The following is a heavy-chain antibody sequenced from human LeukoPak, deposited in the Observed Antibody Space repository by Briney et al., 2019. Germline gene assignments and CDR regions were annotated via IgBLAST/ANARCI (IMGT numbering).Heavy chain of an antibody. CDR1: GCSSSSYY. CDR3: AREGYFDWLPSFDY. Sequence: PSETLSLTSTVSGCSSSSYYWSWIPQPAGNGLEGIGRIYTSGSTNYQPSLKSRVTMSVDTSKNQFSLKLSSVTAADTAVYYCAREGYFDWLPSFDYWGQGTLVTVSS. V-gene: IGHV4-4*07. J-gene: IGHJ4*02. CDR2: IYTSGST. D-gene: IGHD3-9*01.